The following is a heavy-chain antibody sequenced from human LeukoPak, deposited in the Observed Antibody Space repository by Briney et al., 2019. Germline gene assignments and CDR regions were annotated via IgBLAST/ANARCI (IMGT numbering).Heavy chain of an antibody. J-gene: IGHJ4*02. CDR3: AKTPGAINYYFDY. CDR1: GFTFSSYG. V-gene: IGHV3-30*18. CDR2: ISYDGRNK. D-gene: IGHD2-2*01. Sequence: GRSLRLSCAASGFTFSSYGMHWVRQAPGKGLEWVAVISYDGRNKYYADSVKGRFTISRDNSKNTLYLQMNSLRGEDTAVYYCAKTPGAINYYFDYWGQGTLVTVSS.